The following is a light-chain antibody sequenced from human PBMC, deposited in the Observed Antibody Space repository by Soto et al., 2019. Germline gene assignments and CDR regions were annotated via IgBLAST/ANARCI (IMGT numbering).Light chain of an antibody. Sequence: EIVLTQSPGTLSLSPGERATLSCRASQSVSSSYLAWYQQKPGQAPRLLIYGASSRATGIPDRFSGSGSGTDFTLTISRLEPEDFAVYYCQRYGSSPRTFVQGTKVEIK. V-gene: IGKV3-20*01. J-gene: IGKJ1*01. CDR1: QSVSSSY. CDR3: QRYGSSPRT. CDR2: GAS.